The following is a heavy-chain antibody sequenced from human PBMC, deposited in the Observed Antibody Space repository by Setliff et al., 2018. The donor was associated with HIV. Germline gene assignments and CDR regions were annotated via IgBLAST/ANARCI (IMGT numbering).Heavy chain of an antibody. J-gene: IGHJ4*02. CDR1: GITVSGIY. CDR3: AKESAITVTGPFDY. D-gene: IGHD6-19*01. V-gene: IGHV3-66*01. CDR2: INGSGGST. Sequence: GSLRLSCVASGITVSGIYMTWVRQAPGKGLEWVSVINGSGGSTYYADSVKGRFTISRDNSKNTLYLQMNSLRAEDTATYYCAKESAITVTGPFDYWGQGTLVTVSS.